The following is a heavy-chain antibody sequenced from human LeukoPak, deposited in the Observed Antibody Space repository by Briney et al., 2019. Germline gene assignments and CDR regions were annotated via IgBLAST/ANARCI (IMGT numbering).Heavy chain of an antibody. Sequence: GGSLRLSCAASGFTFSTSAMNWVRQAPGPGLERVSAISGDGTNAYYPDSVKGRFTISRDNSKNTVFLQMNSLRAEDTAIYYCAKEGGSYHFDYWGQGTLVTVSS. CDR3: AKEGGSYHFDY. J-gene: IGHJ4*02. CDR1: GFTFSTSA. CDR2: ISGDGTNA. V-gene: IGHV3-23*01. D-gene: IGHD1-26*01.